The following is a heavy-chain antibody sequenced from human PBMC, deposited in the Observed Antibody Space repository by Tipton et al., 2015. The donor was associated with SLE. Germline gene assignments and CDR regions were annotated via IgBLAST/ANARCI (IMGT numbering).Heavy chain of an antibody. V-gene: IGHV4-38-2*01. CDR2: IYHSGST. CDR3: ASDRSGSYSQGHFGY. J-gene: IGHJ4*02. CDR1: GYSISSGYY. Sequence: TLSLTCAVSGYSISSGYYWGWIRQPPGKGLEWIGSIYHSGSTYYNPSLKSRVTISVDTSKNQFSLKLSSVTAADTAVYYCASDRSGSYSQGHFGYWGQGTLVTVSS. D-gene: IGHD3-10*01.